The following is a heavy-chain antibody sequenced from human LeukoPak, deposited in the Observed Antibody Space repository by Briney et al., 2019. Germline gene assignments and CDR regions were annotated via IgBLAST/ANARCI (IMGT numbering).Heavy chain of an antibody. J-gene: IGHJ4*02. D-gene: IGHD2-2*01. Sequence: RASVKVSCKASGYTFTSYGISWVRQAPGQGLEWMGWISAYNGNTNYAQKLQGRVTMTTDTSTSTAYMELRSLRSDDTAVYYCARDYCSSTSCLFDYWGQGTLVTVSS. CDR1: GYTFTSYG. CDR2: ISAYNGNT. V-gene: IGHV1-18*01. CDR3: ARDYCSSTSCLFDY.